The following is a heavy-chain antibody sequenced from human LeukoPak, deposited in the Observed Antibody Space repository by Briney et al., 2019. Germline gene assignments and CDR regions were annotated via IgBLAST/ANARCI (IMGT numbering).Heavy chain of an antibody. J-gene: IGHJ4*02. CDR3: AKEPHYYGSGSYLDH. Sequence: SGGSLRLSCAASGFTFRSYWMHWVRQAPGKGLEWVSAISGGGGTTYFADSVKGRFTISRDNSNNTLYLQMNSLRVEDTAVYYCAKEPHYYGSGSYLDHWGQGTLVTVSS. CDR2: ISGGGGTT. D-gene: IGHD3-10*01. CDR1: GFTFRSYW. V-gene: IGHV3-23*01.